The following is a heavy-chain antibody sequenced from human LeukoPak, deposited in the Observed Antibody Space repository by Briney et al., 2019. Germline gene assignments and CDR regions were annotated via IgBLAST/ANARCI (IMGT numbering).Heavy chain of an antibody. CDR1: GFTFSSYG. CDR2: ISYDGSNK. V-gene: IGHV3-30*18. CDR3: AKDSYYGSGSYYLDY. J-gene: IGHJ4*02. D-gene: IGHD3-10*01. Sequence: PGGSLRLSCAASGFTFSSYGMHWVRQAPGKGLGWVAVISYDGSNKYYADSVKGRFSISRDNSKNTLYLQMNSLRAEDTAVYYCAKDSYYGSGSYYLDYWGQGTLVTVSS.